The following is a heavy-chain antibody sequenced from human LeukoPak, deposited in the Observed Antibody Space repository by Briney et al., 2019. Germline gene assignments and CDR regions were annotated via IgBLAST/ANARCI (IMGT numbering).Heavy chain of an antibody. V-gene: IGHV4-30-4*01. CDR2: IYYSGST. Sequence: PSQTLSLTCTVSGGSISSGDYYWSWIRQPPGKGLEWIGYIYYSGSTYYNPSLKSRVTISVDTSKNQFSLKLSSVTAADTAVYYCARDRSDQLLNGAFDIWGQGTMVTVSS. D-gene: IGHD2-2*01. CDR3: ARDRSDQLLNGAFDI. J-gene: IGHJ3*02. CDR1: GGSISSGDYY.